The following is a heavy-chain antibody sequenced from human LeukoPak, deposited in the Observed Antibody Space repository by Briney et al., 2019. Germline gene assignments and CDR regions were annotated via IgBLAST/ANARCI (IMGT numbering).Heavy chain of an antibody. CDR1: GFTFSDYY. V-gene: IGHV3-11*04. CDR3: ARAPAHVVVANFDY. J-gene: IGHJ4*02. Sequence: GGSLRLSCAASGFTFSDYYMSWIRQAPGKGLEWVSYISSSGSTIYYADSVKGRFTISRDNAKNSLYLQMNSLRAEDTAVYYCARAPAHVVVANFDYWGQGTLVTASS. D-gene: IGHD2-21*01. CDR2: ISSSGSTI.